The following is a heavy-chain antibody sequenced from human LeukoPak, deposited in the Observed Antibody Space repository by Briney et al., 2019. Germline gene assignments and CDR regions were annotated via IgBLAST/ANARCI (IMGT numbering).Heavy chain of an antibody. V-gene: IGHV3-30*04. D-gene: IGHD2-21*01. CDR3: AREAYNTVYFDN. CDR1: GFTFGTYA. Sequence: PGGSLRLSCAAFGFTFGTYAMHWVRRAPGKGLEWVAVMSYDGSNQYYGDSVKGRFTISRDNSKNTLYLQMNSLRAEDTALYYCAREAYNTVYFDNWGQGTLVTVSS. CDR2: MSYDGSNQ. J-gene: IGHJ4*02.